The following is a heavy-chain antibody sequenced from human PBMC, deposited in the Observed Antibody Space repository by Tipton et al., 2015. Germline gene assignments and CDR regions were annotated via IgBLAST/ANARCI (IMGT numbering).Heavy chain of an antibody. CDR2: ITWNSGSL. V-gene: IGHV3-9*01. CDR3: ARAYSSGPADY. Sequence: SLRLSCEASGFTFSSYWMHWVRQAPGKGLVWVSGITWNSGSLGYADSVKGRFTISRDNAKNSLYLQMNSLRAEDTALYHCARAYSSGPADYWGQGTLVTVSS. CDR1: GFTFSSYW. J-gene: IGHJ4*02. D-gene: IGHD6-19*01.